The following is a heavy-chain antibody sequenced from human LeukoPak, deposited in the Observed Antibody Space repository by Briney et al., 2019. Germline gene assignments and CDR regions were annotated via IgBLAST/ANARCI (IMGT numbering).Heavy chain of an antibody. V-gene: IGHV1-2*04. D-gene: IGHD1-26*01. J-gene: IGHJ4*02. CDR2: INPNSGGT. CDR1: GYTFTGYY. CDR3: ARERGSGSSRPIDY. Sequence: GASVKVSCKASGYTFTGYYMHWVRQAPGQGLEWMGWINPNSGGTNYAQKFQGWVTMTRDTSISTAYMELSRLRSDDTAVYYCARERGSGSSRPIDYWGQGTLVTVSS.